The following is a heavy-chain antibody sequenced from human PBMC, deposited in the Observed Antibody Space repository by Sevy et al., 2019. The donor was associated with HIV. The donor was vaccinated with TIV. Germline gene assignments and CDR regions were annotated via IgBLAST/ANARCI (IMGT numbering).Heavy chain of an antibody. V-gene: IGHV3-23*01. Sequence: GGSLRLSCAASGFTLTSYTMNWVRQAPGKGLEWVSAISGSGGSTYYADSVKGRFTISRDNSKNTLYLQMNSLRAEDTAVYYCAKERITMIVVPICYFDYWGQGTLVTVSS. CDR1: GFTLTSYT. CDR3: AKERITMIVVPICYFDY. D-gene: IGHD3-22*01. J-gene: IGHJ4*02. CDR2: ISGSGGST.